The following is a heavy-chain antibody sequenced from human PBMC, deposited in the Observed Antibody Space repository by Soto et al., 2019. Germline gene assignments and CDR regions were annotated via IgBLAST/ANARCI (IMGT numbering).Heavy chain of an antibody. CDR3: ARGRAAYDFLSGYSNYYYYGMDV. CDR2: IIPIFGTA. Sequence: QVQLVQSGAEVKKPGSSVKVSCKASGGTFSSYAISWVRQAPGQGLEWMGGIIPIFGTANYAQKFQGRVTITADESTSTAYMELSSLRSEDTAVYYCARGRAAYDFLSGYSNYYYYGMDVWGQGTTVTVSS. V-gene: IGHV1-69*01. CDR1: GGTFSSYA. D-gene: IGHD3-3*01. J-gene: IGHJ6*02.